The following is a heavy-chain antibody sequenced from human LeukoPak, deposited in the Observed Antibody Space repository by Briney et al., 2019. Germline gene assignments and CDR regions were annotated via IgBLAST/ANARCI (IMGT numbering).Heavy chain of an antibody. V-gene: IGHV4-59*01. D-gene: IGHD2-8*01. CDR2: IYYSGST. CDR3: ARDLGVGSDY. CDR1: GGSISSYY. Sequence: SETLSLTCTVSGGSISSYYWSWIRQPPGKGLEWIGYIYYSGSTNYNPSLKSRVTISVDTSKNQFSLKLSSVTAADTAVYYCARDLGVGSDYWGQGTLVTVSS. J-gene: IGHJ4*02.